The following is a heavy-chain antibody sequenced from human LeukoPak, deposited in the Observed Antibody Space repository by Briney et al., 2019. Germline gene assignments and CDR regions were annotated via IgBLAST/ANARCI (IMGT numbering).Heavy chain of an antibody. CDR3: AREIHSGRSDALDI. J-gene: IGHJ3*02. Sequence: GGSLRLSCAASGFTFSSNYMSWVRQAPGKGLEWVSVIYGGGSTYLADSVKGRFTISRDNSKNTLYLQMNSLRAEDTAVYYCAREIHSGRSDALDIWGQGTMVTVSS. V-gene: IGHV3-66*01. D-gene: IGHD1-26*01. CDR2: IYGGGST. CDR1: GFTFSSNY.